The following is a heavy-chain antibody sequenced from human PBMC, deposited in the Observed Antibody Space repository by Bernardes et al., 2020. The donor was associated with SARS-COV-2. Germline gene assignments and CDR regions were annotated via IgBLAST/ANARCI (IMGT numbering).Heavy chain of an antibody. J-gene: IGHJ4*02. CDR1: GFTFSSYG. CDR2: IWYDGSNK. V-gene: IGHV3-33*01. D-gene: IGHD6-13*01. CDR3: ARDKIAAGSLDY. Sequence: GGSLRLSCAASGFTFSSYGMHWVRQAPGKGLEWVAVIWYDGSNKYYADSVKGRFTISRDNSKNTLYLQMNSLRAEDTAVYYCARDKIAAGSLDYWGQGTLVTVSS.